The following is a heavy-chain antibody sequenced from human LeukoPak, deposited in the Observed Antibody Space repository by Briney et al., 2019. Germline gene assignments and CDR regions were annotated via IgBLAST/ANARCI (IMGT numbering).Heavy chain of an antibody. CDR2: IYYSGST. V-gene: IGHV4-59*08. CDR1: NDSINSHY. J-gene: IGHJ6*03. D-gene: IGHD6-19*01. CDR3: ARQVAGTRNYYYYMDV. Sequence: PSETLSLSCSVSNDSINSHYWSWIRQAPGRKLEWIGYIYYSGSTNYNPSLKSRVTISVDTSKNQFSLKLSSVTAADTAVYYCARQVAGTRNYYYYMDVWGKGTTVTVSS.